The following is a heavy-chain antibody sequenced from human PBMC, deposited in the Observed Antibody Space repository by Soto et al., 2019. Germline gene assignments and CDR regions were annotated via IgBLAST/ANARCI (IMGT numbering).Heavy chain of an antibody. Sequence: PGGSLRLSCAASGFTFSSYSMNWVRQAPGKGLEWVSYISSSSSTIYYADSVKGRFTISRDNAKNSLYLQMNSLRAEDTAVYYCTKGQSYSRFDYWGQGTLVTVSS. CDR2: ISSSSSTI. J-gene: IGHJ4*02. V-gene: IGHV3-48*01. CDR1: GFTFSSYS. CDR3: TKGQSYSRFDY. D-gene: IGHD3-10*01.